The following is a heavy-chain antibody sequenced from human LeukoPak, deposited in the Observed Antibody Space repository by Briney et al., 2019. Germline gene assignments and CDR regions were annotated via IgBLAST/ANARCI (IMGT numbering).Heavy chain of an antibody. V-gene: IGHV3-30*03. CDR2: ISHDGNNK. D-gene: IGHD4-23*01. CDR3: ARTTVAPGSYDAFDI. Sequence: GGSLRLSCAASGITFSTYGMYWVRQAPGKGLEWVAVISHDGNNKYYADSVKGRFTISRDNSKNTLYLQINSLRVEDTAVYYCARTTVAPGSYDAFDIWGQGTMVTVSS. J-gene: IGHJ3*02. CDR1: GITFSTYG.